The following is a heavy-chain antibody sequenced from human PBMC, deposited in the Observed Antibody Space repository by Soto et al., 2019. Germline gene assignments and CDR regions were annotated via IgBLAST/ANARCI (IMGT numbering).Heavy chain of an antibody. CDR1: GFSFSTYW. D-gene: IGHD3-16*01. CDR3: AKGGHIDF. J-gene: IGHJ4*02. V-gene: IGHV3-7*03. Sequence: QSGGSLRLSCVASGFSFSTYWMSWVRQVPGTGLEWVANIKADGSETHYVDSVRGRFTISRDNAKTSLYLQVNSLRAEDTAVYYCAKGGHIDFCGQGTLVTVSS. CDR2: IKADGSET.